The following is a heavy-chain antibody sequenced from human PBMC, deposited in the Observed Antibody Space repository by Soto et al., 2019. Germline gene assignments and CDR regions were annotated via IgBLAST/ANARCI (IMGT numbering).Heavy chain of an antibody. Sequence: EVQLVESGGGLVKPGGSLRLSCAASGFTFTRHSMNWVRQAPGKGLEWVSCICGTGTFIYYSDSVKGRFTISRDDAKTSLYLQMNSLTAEDTAVYYCARGSGTDTGDALDIWGPGTMVTVS. D-gene: IGHD2-21*02. CDR1: GFTFTRHS. V-gene: IGHV3-21*06. J-gene: IGHJ3*02. CDR2: ICGTGTFI. CDR3: ARGSGTDTGDALDI.